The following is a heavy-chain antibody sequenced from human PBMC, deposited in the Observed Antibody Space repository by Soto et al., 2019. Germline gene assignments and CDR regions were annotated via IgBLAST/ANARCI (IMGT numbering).Heavy chain of an antibody. CDR2: IRAYNGNT. CDR3: ARDPPPPAY. J-gene: IGHJ4*02. V-gene: IGHV1-18*01. D-gene: IGHD2-2*01. CDR1: GYTFASYA. Sequence: QVQLVQSGAEVKKPAASVKVSCKASGYTFASYAISWMGQAPVQGLEWMGWIRAYNGNTNYAQKLQVRVTMTTNTSTSIADLGLRSLRSDDTAVYYCARDPPPPAYWGQGTLVTVSS.